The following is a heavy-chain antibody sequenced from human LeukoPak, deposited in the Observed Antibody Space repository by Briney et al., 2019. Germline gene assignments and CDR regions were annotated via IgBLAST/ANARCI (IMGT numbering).Heavy chain of an antibody. CDR1: GFTFGSYS. J-gene: IGHJ5*02. V-gene: IGHV3-21*04. Sequence: PGGSLRLSCAASGFTFGSYSMNWVRQAPGKGLEWVSSISSSSSYIYYADSVKGRFTISRDNSKNTLYLQMNSLRAEDTAVYYCAKTGPPGLYSSSWERYNWFDPWGKGTLVTVSS. CDR3: AKTGPPGLYSSSWERYNWFDP. CDR2: ISSSSSYI. D-gene: IGHD6-13*01.